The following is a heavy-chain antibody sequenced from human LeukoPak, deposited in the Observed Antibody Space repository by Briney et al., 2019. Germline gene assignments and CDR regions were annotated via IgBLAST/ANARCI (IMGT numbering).Heavy chain of an antibody. CDR1: GFTFSSYE. D-gene: IGHD3-22*01. CDR2: ISSSGSTI. Sequence: GGSLRLSCAASGFTFSSYEMNWVRQAPGKGLEWVSYISSSGSTIYYADSVKGRFTISRDNPKNSLYLQMNSLRAEDTAVYYCARGEKYYYDSSGYSRYYYYYGMDVWGQGTTVTVSS. CDR3: ARGEKYYYDSSGYSRYYYYYGMDV. V-gene: IGHV3-48*03. J-gene: IGHJ6*02.